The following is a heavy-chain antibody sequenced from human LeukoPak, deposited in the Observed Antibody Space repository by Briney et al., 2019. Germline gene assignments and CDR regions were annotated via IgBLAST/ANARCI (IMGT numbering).Heavy chain of an antibody. CDR3: ARGKSGIYTRPFDY. CDR2: LYSGGST. D-gene: IGHD1-26*01. V-gene: IGHV3-66*01. CDR1: GFIVSDTY. J-gene: IGHJ4*02. Sequence: GGSLRLSCAVSGFIVSDTYMSWVRQAPGKGLEWVSLLYSGGSTHYADSVKGRFTISRDKSKNVLSLQMNSLRAEDTAVYYCARGKSGIYTRPFDYWGQGTLVTVPS.